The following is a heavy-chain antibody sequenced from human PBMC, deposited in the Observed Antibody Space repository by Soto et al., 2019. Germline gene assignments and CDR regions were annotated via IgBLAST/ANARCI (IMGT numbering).Heavy chain of an antibody. Sequence: ASVKVSCKASGYSFTTHAMIWVRQAPGQRPEWMGWINTGNGNTRYSPKSQGRVNITRDTSASTAYMELSSLKSEDTAVYYCARGEQLYHYYYGMDVWGQGXTVTVYS. V-gene: IGHV1-3*04. CDR3: ARGEQLYHYYYGMDV. J-gene: IGHJ6*02. CDR1: GYSFTTHA. CDR2: INTGNGNT.